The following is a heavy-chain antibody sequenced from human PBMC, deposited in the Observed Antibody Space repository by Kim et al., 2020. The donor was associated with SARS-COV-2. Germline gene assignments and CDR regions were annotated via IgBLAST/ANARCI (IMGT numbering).Heavy chain of an antibody. CDR3: ARTYYDFWSGNTPQFFGYSYYGMDV. Sequence: SETLSLTCTVSGGSISSYYWSWIRQPPGKGLEWIGYIYYSGSTNYNPSLKSRVTISVDTSKNQFSLKLSSVTAADTAVYYCARTYYDFWSGNTPQFFGYSYYGMDVSGQAATLTVSS. CDR2: IYYSGST. J-gene: IGHJ6*02. CDR1: GGSISSYY. D-gene: IGHD3-3*01. V-gene: IGHV4-59*12.